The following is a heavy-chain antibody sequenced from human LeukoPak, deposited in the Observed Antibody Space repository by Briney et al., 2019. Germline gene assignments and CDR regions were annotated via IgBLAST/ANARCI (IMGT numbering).Heavy chain of an antibody. Sequence: GGSLRLSCAASGFTFSSYGMHWVRQAPGKGLEWVAVIWYDGSNKYYADSVKGRFTVSRDNSKNTLYLQMNSLRAEDTAVYYCARDLLPPYSSSWSHRPYYYYGMDVWGQGTTVTVSS. CDR3: ARDLLPPYSSSWSHRPYYYYGMDV. D-gene: IGHD6-13*01. J-gene: IGHJ6*02. CDR1: GFTFSSYG. CDR2: IWYDGSNK. V-gene: IGHV3-33*01.